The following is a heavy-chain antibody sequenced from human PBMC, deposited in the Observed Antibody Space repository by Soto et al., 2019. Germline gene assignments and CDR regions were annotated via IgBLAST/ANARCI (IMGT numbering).Heavy chain of an antibody. V-gene: IGHV3-48*01. Sequence: PGGSLRLSCAASGFTFSSYSMNWVRQAPGKGLEWVSYISSSSSTIYYADSVKGRFTISRDNAKNSLYLQMNSLRAEDTAVYYCAREKILEWLQRDYSIDYWGQGTLVTVSS. CDR1: GFTFSSYS. J-gene: IGHJ4*02. CDR2: ISSSSSTI. CDR3: AREKILEWLQRDYSIDY. D-gene: IGHD3-3*01.